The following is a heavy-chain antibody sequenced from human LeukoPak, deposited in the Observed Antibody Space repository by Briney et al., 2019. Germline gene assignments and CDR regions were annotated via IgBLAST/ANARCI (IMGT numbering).Heavy chain of an antibody. CDR2: IKPDGSEK. J-gene: IGHJ4*02. CDR1: GFIFSNYW. Sequence: RGGPQRLSCAASGFIFSNYWMTWVRQAPGNGLEWVANIKPDGSEKSYVDSVKGRFTISRDNAKNSLYLQMNSLRVEDTAVYYCASQPAVVDLDYWGQGTLVTVSS. CDR3: ASQPAVVDLDY. V-gene: IGHV3-7*01. D-gene: IGHD2-2*01.